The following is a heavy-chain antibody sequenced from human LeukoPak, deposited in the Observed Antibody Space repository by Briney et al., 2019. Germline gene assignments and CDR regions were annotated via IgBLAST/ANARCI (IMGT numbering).Heavy chain of an antibody. CDR1: GDSINSSRHY. V-gene: IGHV4-39*07. CDR3: ARVRAYYDILTGYSGDYFDH. D-gene: IGHD3-9*01. Sequence: SETLSLTCTVSGDSINSSRHYWGWIRQPPGKGLEWIGSIYYSGSTYYNPSLKSQVTISIDRSKNRFSLNLSSVTAADTALYYCARVRAYYDILTGYSGDYFDHWGQETPVTVSS. J-gene: IGHJ4*02. CDR2: IYYSGST.